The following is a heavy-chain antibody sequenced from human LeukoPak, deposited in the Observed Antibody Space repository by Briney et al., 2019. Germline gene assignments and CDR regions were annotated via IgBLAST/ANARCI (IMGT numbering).Heavy chain of an antibody. J-gene: IGHJ4*02. Sequence: PSETLSLTCTVSGYSISTGYYWGWIRQPPGKGLEWIGSMYHSGSAYYNPSLKSRITISVDTSKNQFSLKLSSVTAADTAVYYCARDRSYGISYYFDYWGQGTLVTVSS. CDR2: MYHSGSA. D-gene: IGHD5-18*01. V-gene: IGHV4-38-2*02. CDR3: ARDRSYGISYYFDY. CDR1: GYSISTGYY.